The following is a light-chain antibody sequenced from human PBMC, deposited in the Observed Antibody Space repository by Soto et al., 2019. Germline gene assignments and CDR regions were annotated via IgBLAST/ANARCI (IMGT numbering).Light chain of an antibody. V-gene: IGLV2-23*02. CDR2: EVS. CDR1: SSDVGSYNL. CDR3: CSYAGSSTYV. J-gene: IGLJ1*01. Sequence: LTQPASVSGSPGQSITISCTGTSSDVGSYNLVSWYQQHPGKAPKLMIYEVSKRPSGVSNHFSGSKSGNTASLTISGLQAEDEADYYCCSYAGSSTYVFGTGTKVTVL.